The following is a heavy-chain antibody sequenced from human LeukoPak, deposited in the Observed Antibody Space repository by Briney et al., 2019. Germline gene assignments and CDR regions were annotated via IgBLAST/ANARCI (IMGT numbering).Heavy chain of an antibody. Sequence: PSETLSLTCAVYGGSFSGYYWSWIRQPPGKGLEWIGEINHSGSTNYNPSLKSRVTISVDTSKNQFSLKLRSVTAADTAVYYCARGRDYYDSSALSYWGQGTLVTVSS. D-gene: IGHD3-22*01. CDR2: INHSGST. CDR1: GGSFSGYY. J-gene: IGHJ4*02. CDR3: ARGRDYYDSSALSY. V-gene: IGHV4-34*01.